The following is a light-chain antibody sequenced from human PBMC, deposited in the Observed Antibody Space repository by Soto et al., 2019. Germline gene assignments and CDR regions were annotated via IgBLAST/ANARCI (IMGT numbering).Light chain of an antibody. CDR3: QSYDSSLSGYVV. CDR1: SSNIGAGYD. CDR2: GNS. V-gene: IGLV1-40*01. J-gene: IGLJ2*01. Sequence: QSVLTQPPSVSGAPGQRVTISCTGSSSNIGAGYDVHGYQQLPGTAPKLLIYGNSNRPSGVPDRFSGSKSGTSASLAITGIQAEDEADYYCQSYDSSLSGYVVFCGGTKLTVL.